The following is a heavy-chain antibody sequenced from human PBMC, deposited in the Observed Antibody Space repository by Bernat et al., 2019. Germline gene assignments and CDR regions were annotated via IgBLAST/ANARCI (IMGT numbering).Heavy chain of an antibody. D-gene: IGHD4-4*01. CDR2: INHSGST. J-gene: IGHJ4*02. CDR1: DGAFSTYY. CDR3: SRGGVDNSNYGGLFDS. Sequence: QVQLQQWGAGLLKPSETLSLTCAVSDGAFSTYYWGWIRQPPGKGLEWIGEINHSGSTNYNPSLKSRVTMSVDTSRNRFSLKLSSVTAADSAISFCSRGGVDNSNYGGLFDSWGQGTLLTVSS. V-gene: IGHV4-34*02.